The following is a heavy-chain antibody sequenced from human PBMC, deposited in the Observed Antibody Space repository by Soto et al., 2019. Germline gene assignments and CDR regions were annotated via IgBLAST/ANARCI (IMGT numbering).Heavy chain of an antibody. D-gene: IGHD1-26*01. CDR2: IRSTTDDT. CDR3: ARDHKWAFDL. CDR1: VFSFSDYP. J-gene: IGHJ4*02. Sequence: LRLSCAASVFSFSDYPINLVRQAPRKGLEGLSNIRSTTDDTYYAKSLQGRFTISRDIARNSFYLQMNSLRDEDTAVYYCARDHKWAFDLWGQGVLVTVSS. V-gene: IGHV3-48*02.